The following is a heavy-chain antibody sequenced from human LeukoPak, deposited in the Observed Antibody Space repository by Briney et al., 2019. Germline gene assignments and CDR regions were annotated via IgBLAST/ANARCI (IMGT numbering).Heavy chain of an antibody. D-gene: IGHD3-10*01. CDR2: INGDGSST. Sequence: GGSLRLSCAASGFSFSSYYMHWVRQAPGKGLLWISHINGDGSSTGYADSVKGRFTISRDNAKNILCLQMNSLRAEDTAVYYCSRGTYPYSSDNWGQGALVTVSS. CDR3: SRGTYPYSSDN. J-gene: IGHJ4*02. V-gene: IGHV3-74*01. CDR1: GFSFSSYY.